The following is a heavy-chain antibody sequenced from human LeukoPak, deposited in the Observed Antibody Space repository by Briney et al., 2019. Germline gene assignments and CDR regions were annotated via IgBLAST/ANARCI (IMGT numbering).Heavy chain of an antibody. CDR3: AKRGNFDRSGYYGFDY. Sequence: GASVKVSCKASGYTFTSYGISWVRQAPGQGLEWMGWINAGSGNTKYSQKFQGRVTITRDASASTAYMELSSLRSEDTAVYYCAKRGNFDRSGYYGFDYWGQGTLVTVSS. J-gene: IGHJ4*02. V-gene: IGHV1-3*01. D-gene: IGHD3-22*01. CDR2: INAGSGNT. CDR1: GYTFTSYG.